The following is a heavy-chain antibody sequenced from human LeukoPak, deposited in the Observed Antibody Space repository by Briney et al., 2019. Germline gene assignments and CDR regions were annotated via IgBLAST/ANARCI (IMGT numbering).Heavy chain of an antibody. J-gene: IGHJ5*02. Sequence: SETLSLTCTVSGGSISSYYWSWIRQPPGKGLEWIGYIYYSGSTNYNPSLKSRVTISVDTSKNQFSLKLSSVTAADTAVYYCARVVPAINWFDPWGQGTLVTASS. CDR1: GGSISSYY. CDR2: IYYSGST. D-gene: IGHD2-2*01. CDR3: ARVVPAINWFDP. V-gene: IGHV4-59*01.